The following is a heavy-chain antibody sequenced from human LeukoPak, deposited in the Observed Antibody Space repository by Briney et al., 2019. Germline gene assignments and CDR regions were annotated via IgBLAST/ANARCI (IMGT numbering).Heavy chain of an antibody. CDR1: GGSFSGYY. D-gene: IGHD5-24*01. Sequence: PSETLSLTCAVYGGSFSGYYWSWIRQPPGKGLEWIGSIYYSGSTYYNPSLKSRVTISVDTSKNQFSLKLSSVTAADTAVYYCARGEMATIDFDYWGQGTLVTVSS. J-gene: IGHJ4*02. CDR2: IYYSGST. V-gene: IGHV4-34*01. CDR3: ARGEMATIDFDY.